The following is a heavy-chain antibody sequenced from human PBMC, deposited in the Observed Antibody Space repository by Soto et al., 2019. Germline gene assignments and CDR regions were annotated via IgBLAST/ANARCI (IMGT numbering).Heavy chain of an antibody. CDR1: GYTFTSYD. CDR2: MNPNSGNT. Sequence: ASVKVSCKASGYTFTSYDINWVRQATGQGLEWMGWMNPNSGNTGYAQKFQGRVTMTRNTSISTAYMELSSLRSGDTAVYYCARGTRYCSSTSCPRTSFDIWGQGTMVTVSS. D-gene: IGHD2-2*01. CDR3: ARGTRYCSSTSCPRTSFDI. V-gene: IGHV1-8*01. J-gene: IGHJ3*02.